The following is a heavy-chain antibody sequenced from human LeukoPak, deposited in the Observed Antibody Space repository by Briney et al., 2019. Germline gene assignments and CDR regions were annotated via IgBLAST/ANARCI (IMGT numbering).Heavy chain of an antibody. Sequence: GASVKVSCKASGYTFTSYDINWVRQATGQGLEWMGWMNPNSGNTGYAQKFQGRVTMTRNTSISTAYMELSSLRSEDTAVYYCARRVPAAIRYYYYYYMDVWGKGITATVSS. V-gene: IGHV1-8*01. CDR1: GYTFTSYD. CDR2: MNPNSGNT. D-gene: IGHD2-2*02. J-gene: IGHJ6*03. CDR3: ARRVPAAIRYYYYYYMDV.